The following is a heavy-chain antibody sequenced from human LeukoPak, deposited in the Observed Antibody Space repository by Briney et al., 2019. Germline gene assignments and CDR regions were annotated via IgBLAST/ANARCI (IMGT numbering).Heavy chain of an antibody. CDR3: AGVGAHHFDY. CDR1: GGSIRSYY. D-gene: IGHD1-26*01. V-gene: IGHV4-59*01. J-gene: IGHJ4*02. Sequence: PSETLSLTCAVPGGSIRSYYWSWIRQPPGKGLEWIGSIYYSGSTNYNPSLKSRVTISLDTSKNQFSLRLSAVTAADTAVYYCAGVGAHHFDYWGQGTLVTVSS. CDR2: IYYSGST.